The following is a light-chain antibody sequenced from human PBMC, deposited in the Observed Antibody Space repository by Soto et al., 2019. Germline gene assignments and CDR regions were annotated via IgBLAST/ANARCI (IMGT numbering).Light chain of an antibody. J-gene: IGKJ5*01. CDR2: GAS. Sequence: EIVLTQSPATLSLSPGGRATLSCRASQSVSSSYLAWYQQKPGQAPRLLIYGASSRATGIPDRFSGSGSGTDFTLTISRLEPEDFAVYYCQQYGSSQITFGQGTRLEIK. CDR1: QSVSSSY. V-gene: IGKV3-20*01. CDR3: QQYGSSQIT.